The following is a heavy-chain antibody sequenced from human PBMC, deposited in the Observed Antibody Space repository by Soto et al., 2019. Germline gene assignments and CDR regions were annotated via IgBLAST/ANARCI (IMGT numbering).Heavy chain of an antibody. CDR1: GGTFSSYT. CDR3: ASGHDILTGYYTTRNFDY. CDR2: IIPILGIA. D-gene: IGHD3-9*01. V-gene: IGHV1-69*02. Sequence: GASVKVSCKASGGTFSSYTISWVRQAPGQGLEWMGRIIPILGIANYAQKFQGRVTITADKSTITAYMELSSLRSEDTAVYYCASGHDILTGYYTTRNFDYWGQGTLVTVSS. J-gene: IGHJ4*02.